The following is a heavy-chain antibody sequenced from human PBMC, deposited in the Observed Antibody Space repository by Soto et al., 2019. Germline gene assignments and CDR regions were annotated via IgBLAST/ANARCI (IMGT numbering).Heavy chain of an antibody. D-gene: IGHD2-21*02. CDR2: SNHSGST. J-gene: IGHJ4*02. V-gene: IGHV4-34*01. Sequence: QVQLQQWGAGLLKPSETLSLTCAVYGGSFSDYYWNWIRQSPGKGLEWIGKSNHSGSTYNPSLKSRVTISLDTSKNQFSLTLSSLTAADTAVYYGAGPYNCGSACYPAYSLDSWGQGTLVTVSS. CDR1: GGSFSDYY. CDR3: AGPYNCGSACYPAYSLDS.